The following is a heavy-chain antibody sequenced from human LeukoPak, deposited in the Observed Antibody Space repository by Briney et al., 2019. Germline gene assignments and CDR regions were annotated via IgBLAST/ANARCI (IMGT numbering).Heavy chain of an antibody. CDR3: ARSQSGVFDV. V-gene: IGHV3-30*03. Sequence: PGGSLRLSCAASGFTVSSNYMSWVRQAPGKGLEWVAVISYDGSNKYYADSVKGRFTISRDNSKNTLYLQMNSLRAEDTAVYYCARSQSGVFDVWGQGTMVTVSS. CDR2: ISYDGSNK. D-gene: IGHD2-8*01. J-gene: IGHJ3*01. CDR1: GFTVSSNY.